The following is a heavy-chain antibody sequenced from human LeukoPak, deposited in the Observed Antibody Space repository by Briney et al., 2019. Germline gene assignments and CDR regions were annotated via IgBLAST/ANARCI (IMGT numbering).Heavy chain of an antibody. D-gene: IGHD5-24*01. J-gene: IGHJ4*02. CDR1: GGSISSYY. CDR2: ISYSGST. V-gene: IGHV4-59*01. CDR3: ARTQMGYFFDY. Sequence: SETLSLTCTVSGGSISSYYWSWIRQPPGKGLEWIGYISYSGSTNYKPSLKSRVTISVDTSKNRFSLKLSSVIAADTAVYYCARTQMGYFFDYWGQGTLVTVSS.